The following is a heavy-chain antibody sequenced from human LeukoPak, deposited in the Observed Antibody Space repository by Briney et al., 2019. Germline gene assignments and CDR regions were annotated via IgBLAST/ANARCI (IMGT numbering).Heavy chain of an antibody. CDR1: GYTFTSYG. CDR2: ISAYNGNT. CDR3: ARDFARSYTPGSGFRHYFDY. J-gene: IGHJ4*02. Sequence: EASVKVSCKASGYTFTSYGISWVRQAPGQGLEWMGWISAYNGNTNYAQKLQGRVTMTRDMSTSTVYMELSSLRSEDTALYYCARDFARSYTPGSGFRHYFDYWGQGTLVTVSS. V-gene: IGHV1-18*01. D-gene: IGHD3-3*01.